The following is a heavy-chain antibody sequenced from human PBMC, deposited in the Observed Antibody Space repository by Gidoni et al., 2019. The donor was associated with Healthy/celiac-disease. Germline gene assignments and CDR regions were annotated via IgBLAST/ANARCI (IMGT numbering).Heavy chain of an antibody. D-gene: IGHD3-10*01. CDR1: SGSFSGYY. CDR3: ARGLAVSMVWGVNMDV. J-gene: IGHJ6*04. Sequence: QEQLQQWGAGLLKPSETLSLTCAVDSGSFSGYYWSWIRQPPGKGLEGIGEINHSGSTNDNPSLKSRVTISVDTSKNQFSLKLSSVTAADTAVYYCARGLAVSMVWGVNMDVWGKGTTVTVSS. V-gene: IGHV4-34*01. CDR2: INHSGST.